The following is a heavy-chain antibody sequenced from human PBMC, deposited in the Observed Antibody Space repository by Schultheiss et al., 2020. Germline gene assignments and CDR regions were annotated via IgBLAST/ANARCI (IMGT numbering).Heavy chain of an antibody. D-gene: IGHD3-16*01. CDR2: ISSSSSYI. V-gene: IGHV3-21*04. Sequence: GGSLRLSCAASGFTFSSYSMNWVRQAPGKGLEWVSSISSSSSYIYYADSVKGRFTISRDNAKNSLYLQMNSLRAEDTAVYYCARDEGAAVPYGMDVWGQGTTVTVSS. CDR1: GFTFSSYS. CDR3: ARDEGAAVPYGMDV. J-gene: IGHJ6*02.